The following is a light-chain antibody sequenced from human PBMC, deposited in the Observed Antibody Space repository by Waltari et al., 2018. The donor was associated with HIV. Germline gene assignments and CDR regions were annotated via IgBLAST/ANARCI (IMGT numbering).Light chain of an antibody. Sequence: SSELTQDPVVSVPWGQTVPTTCQGDSLSSYYATWYQQKPGQAPILVFFGKTNRPSGIPDRFSGSNSRNKASLTITGAQAEDEADYYCYSQDSTTNHRVFAGGTKLTVL. CDR2: GKT. J-gene: IGLJ2*01. V-gene: IGLV3-19*01. CDR1: SLSSYY. CDR3: YSQDSTTNHRV.